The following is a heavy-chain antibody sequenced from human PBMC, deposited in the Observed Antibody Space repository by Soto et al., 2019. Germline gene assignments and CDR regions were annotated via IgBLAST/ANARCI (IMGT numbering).Heavy chain of an antibody. Sequence: GGSLRLSCAASGFTFSSYGMHWVRQAPGKGLEWVAVIWYDGSNKYYADSVKGRFTISRDNSKNTLYLQMNSLRAEDTAVYYCARARDIVVVPAAEPNYYMDVWGKGTTVTVSS. D-gene: IGHD2-2*01. CDR3: ARARDIVVVPAAEPNYYMDV. CDR1: GFTFSSYG. V-gene: IGHV3-33*01. CDR2: IWYDGSNK. J-gene: IGHJ6*03.